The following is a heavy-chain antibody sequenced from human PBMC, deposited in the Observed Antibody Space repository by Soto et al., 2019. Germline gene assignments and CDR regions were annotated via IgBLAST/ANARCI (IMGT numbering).Heavy chain of an antibody. V-gene: IGHV3-21*01. CDR1: GFTFSSYS. Sequence: EVQLVESGGGLVKPGGSLRLSCAASGFTFSSYSMNWVRQAPGKGLEWVSSISSSSSYIYYADSVKGRFTISRDNAKNSLYLQMNSLRAEDTAVYYCARAWRWPGPPWYFDLWGRGTLVTVSS. CDR3: ARAWRWPGPPWYFDL. D-gene: IGHD2-15*01. CDR2: ISSSSSYI. J-gene: IGHJ2*01.